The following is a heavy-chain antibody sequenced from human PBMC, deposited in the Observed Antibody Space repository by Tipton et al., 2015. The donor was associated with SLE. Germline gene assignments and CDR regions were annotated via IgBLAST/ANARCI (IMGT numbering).Heavy chain of an antibody. J-gene: IGHJ3*02. CDR3: AKDFEVGELGAFDI. Sequence: SLRLSCAASGFTFSGYGMHWVRQAPGKGLEWVAFIRYDGSNKYYADSVKGRFTISRDNSKNTLYLQMNSLRAEDTAVYYCAKDFEVGELGAFDIWGQGTMVTVSS. CDR2: IRYDGSNK. CDR1: GFTFSGYG. V-gene: IGHV3-30*02. D-gene: IGHD1-26*01.